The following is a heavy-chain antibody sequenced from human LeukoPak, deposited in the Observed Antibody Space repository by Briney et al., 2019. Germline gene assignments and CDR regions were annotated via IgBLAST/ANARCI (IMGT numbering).Heavy chain of an antibody. V-gene: IGHV3-53*01. CDR3: GRQAVAGFDY. CDR2: IYNAGST. Sequence: PGGSLRLSCATSGFTVSDTYMSWVRQAPGKGLEWVSVIYNAGSTYYADSVKGRFTISSDNSKTTLYLQMNSLRVEDTAMYYCGRQAVAGFDYWGQGTLVTVSS. CDR1: GFTVSDTY. D-gene: IGHD6-19*01. J-gene: IGHJ4*02.